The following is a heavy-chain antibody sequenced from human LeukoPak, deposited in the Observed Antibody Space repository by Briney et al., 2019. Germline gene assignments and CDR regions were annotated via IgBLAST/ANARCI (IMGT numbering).Heavy chain of an antibody. CDR3: ARGCSSTSCNFDY. Sequence: ASVKVSCKASGYTFTGYYMHWVRQAPGQGLEWMGWINPNSGGTNYAQKFQGRVTMTRDTSISTAYTELSRLRSDDTAVYYCARGCSSTSCNFDYWGQGTLVTVSS. CDR2: INPNSGGT. CDR1: GYTFTGYY. V-gene: IGHV1-2*02. J-gene: IGHJ4*02. D-gene: IGHD2-2*01.